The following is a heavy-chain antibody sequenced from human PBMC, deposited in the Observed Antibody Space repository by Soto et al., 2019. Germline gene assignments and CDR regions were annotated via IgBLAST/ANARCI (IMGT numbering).Heavy chain of an antibody. CDR3: ARFDYDFWSGPPGWFDP. Sequence: GGSLRLSCAASGFTVSSNYMSWVRQAPWKGLEWVSVIYSGGSTYYADSVKGRFTVSRDNSKNTLYLQMNSLRAEDTAVYYCARFDYDFWSGPPGWFDPWGQGTLVTVSS. V-gene: IGHV3-53*01. CDR2: IYSGGST. CDR1: GFTVSSNY. D-gene: IGHD3-3*01. J-gene: IGHJ5*02.